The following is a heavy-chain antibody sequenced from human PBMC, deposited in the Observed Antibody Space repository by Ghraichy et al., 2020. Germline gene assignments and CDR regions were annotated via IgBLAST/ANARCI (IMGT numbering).Heavy chain of an antibody. CDR1: GFTFSSYV. J-gene: IGHJ6*02. CDR2: ISGSGDST. V-gene: IGHV3-23*01. CDR3: AKGIAAGTSTISYYYNGMDV. Sequence: GESLNISCAASGFTFSSYVLSWVRQAPGKGLEWVSAISGSGDSTYYPDSVKGRFTISRDNSKNTLYLQMNSLRVEDTAVYYCAKGIAAGTSTISYYYNGMDVWGQGSPVTLS. D-gene: IGHD6-13*01.